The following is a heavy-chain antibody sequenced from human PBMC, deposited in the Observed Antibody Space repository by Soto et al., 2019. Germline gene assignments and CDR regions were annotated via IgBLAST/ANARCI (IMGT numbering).Heavy chain of an antibody. V-gene: IGHV4-59*01. CDR2: IYYSGST. Sequence: SETLSLTCTVSGGSISSYYWSWIRQPPGKGLEWIGHIYYSGSTNYNPSLKSRVTISVDTSKNQFSLKLSSVTAADTAVYYCARANDLDAFDIWGQGTMVTVSS. CDR3: ARANDLDAFDI. CDR1: GGSISSYY. J-gene: IGHJ3*02.